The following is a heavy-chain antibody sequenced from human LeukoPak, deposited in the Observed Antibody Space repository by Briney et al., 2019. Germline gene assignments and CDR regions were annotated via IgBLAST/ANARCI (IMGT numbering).Heavy chain of an antibody. J-gene: IGHJ3*02. Sequence: PSETLSLTCTVSGGSISTYYWNWIRQPPGKGLEWIGYIYYSGRTNYNPSLKSRVTISVDASKNQLSLKLTSVTAADTAVYYCERDPPGHVAFDIWGQETMVTVSS. CDR1: GGSISTYY. CDR3: ERDPPGHVAFDI. V-gene: IGHV4-59*01. CDR2: IYYSGRT.